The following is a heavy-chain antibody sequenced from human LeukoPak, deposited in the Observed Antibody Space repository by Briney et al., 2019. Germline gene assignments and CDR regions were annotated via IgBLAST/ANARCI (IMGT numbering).Heavy chain of an antibody. V-gene: IGHV3-23*01. J-gene: IGHJ4*02. CDR3: AKVKYFDWLSYFDY. D-gene: IGHD3-9*01. Sequence: YPGGSLRLSCAASGFTFSSYAMSWVRQAPGKGLEWVSAISGSGGSTYYADSVKGRFTISRDNSKNTLYLQMNSLRAEDTAVYYCAKVKYFDWLSYFDYWGQGTMVTVSS. CDR2: ISGSGGST. CDR1: GFTFSSYA.